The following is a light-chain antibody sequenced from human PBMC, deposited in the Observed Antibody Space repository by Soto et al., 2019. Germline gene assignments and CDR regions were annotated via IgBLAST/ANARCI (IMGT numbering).Light chain of an antibody. J-gene: IGLJ2*01. CDR1: GSDVASYDY. Sequence: QSALTQPPSASGSSGQSVTISCTGTGSDVASYDYVSWYQQHPGKAPKLIIYEVTKRPSGVPDRFSASKSGTTASLTVSGLQAEDEADYYCSSYADTNNLVFGGGTKLTVL. CDR3: SSYADTNNLV. V-gene: IGLV2-8*01. CDR2: EVT.